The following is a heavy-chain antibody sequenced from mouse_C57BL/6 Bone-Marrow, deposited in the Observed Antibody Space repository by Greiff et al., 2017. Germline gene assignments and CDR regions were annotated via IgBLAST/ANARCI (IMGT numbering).Heavy chain of an antibody. Sequence: EVQLQESGPELVKPGASVKISCKASGYSFTGYYMNWVKQSPEKSLEWIGDINPSTGGTTYNQKFKAKATLTVDKSSSTAYMQLKSLTSEDSAVYYCARRCYYGLQAWFAYWGQGTLVTVSA. CDR2: INPSTGGT. CDR3: ARRCYYGLQAWFAY. V-gene: IGHV1-42*01. J-gene: IGHJ3*01. D-gene: IGHD2-1*01. CDR1: GYSFTGYY.